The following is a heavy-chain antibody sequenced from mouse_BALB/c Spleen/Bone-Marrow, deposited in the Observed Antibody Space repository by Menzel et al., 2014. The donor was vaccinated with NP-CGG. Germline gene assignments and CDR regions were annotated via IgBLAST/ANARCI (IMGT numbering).Heavy chain of an antibody. CDR2: FNPNNGGT. D-gene: IGHD1-1*02. V-gene: IGHV1-22*01. CDR3: ARAGWYDY. CDR1: GYSFTDYT. J-gene: IGHJ2*01. Sequence: EAKLMESGPELVKPGSSVKMSCKTSGYSFTDYTIHWVKQSHGKSLEWIGNFNPNNGGTNYNQKFKDKATLTVDKSSRTAYMEFRSLTFEDSAVYYCARAGWYDYWGQGTTLTVSS.